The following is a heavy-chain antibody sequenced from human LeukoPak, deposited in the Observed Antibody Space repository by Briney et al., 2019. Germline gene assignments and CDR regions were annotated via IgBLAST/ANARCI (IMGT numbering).Heavy chain of an antibody. Sequence: PSETLSLTCTVSGGSISSGGYYWSWIRQHPGKGLEWIGYIYYSGSTYYNPSLKSRVTISVDTSKNQFSLKLSSVTAADTAVYYCAREILTTYGDVVFDYWGQGTLVTVSS. CDR3: AREILTTYGDVVFDY. D-gene: IGHD4-17*01. V-gene: IGHV4-31*03. J-gene: IGHJ4*02. CDR2: IYYSGST. CDR1: GGSISSGGYY.